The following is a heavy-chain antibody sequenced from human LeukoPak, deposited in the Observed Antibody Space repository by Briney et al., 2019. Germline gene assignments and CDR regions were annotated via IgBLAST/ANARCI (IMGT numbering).Heavy chain of an antibody. CDR3: ARRGYCSGGSCYSNAFDI. Sequence: GESLKISCKGSGYTFTNYWINWVRQMPGKGLEWMGIIYPDDSDTRYSPSFQGQVTISADKSISTAYLQWNSLKASDTAIYYCARRGYCSGGSCYSNAFDIWGQGTMVTVSS. V-gene: IGHV5-51*01. CDR2: IYPDDSDT. CDR1: GYTFTNYW. D-gene: IGHD2-15*01. J-gene: IGHJ3*02.